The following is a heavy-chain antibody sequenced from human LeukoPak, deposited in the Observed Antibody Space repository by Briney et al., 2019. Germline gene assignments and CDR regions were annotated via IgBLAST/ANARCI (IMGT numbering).Heavy chain of an antibody. J-gene: IGHJ6*02. CDR3: ARIRVTQLEPRGPKTDYYYYGMGG. Sequence: ASVKVSCKASGYTLTSYGISWVRQAPGQGLEWMGWISAYNGNTNYAQKLQGRVTMTTDTSTSTAYMELRSLRSDDTAVYYCARIRVTQLEPRGPKTDYYYYGMGGWGQGTTVTVSS. CDR2: ISAYNGNT. CDR1: GYTLTSYG. V-gene: IGHV1-18*01. D-gene: IGHD1-1*01.